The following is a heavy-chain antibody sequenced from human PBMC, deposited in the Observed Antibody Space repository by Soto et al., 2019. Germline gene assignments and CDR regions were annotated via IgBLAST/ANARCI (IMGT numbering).Heavy chain of an antibody. D-gene: IGHD3-3*01. Sequence: PGGSLRLSCAASGFTFSSYAMSWVRQAPGKGLEWVSAISGSGGSTYYADSVKGRFTISRDNSKNTLYLQMNSPRAEDTAVYYCAKVFGWGTIFGVVPRHYYGMDVWGQGTTVTVSS. V-gene: IGHV3-23*01. CDR2: ISGSGGST. J-gene: IGHJ6*02. CDR3: AKVFGWGTIFGVVPRHYYGMDV. CDR1: GFTFSSYA.